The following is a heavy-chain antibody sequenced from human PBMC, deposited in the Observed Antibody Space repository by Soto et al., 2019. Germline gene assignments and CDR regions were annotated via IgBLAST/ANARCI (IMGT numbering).Heavy chain of an antibody. V-gene: IGHV3-30-3*01. Sequence: VGSLRLSCAASGFTFSSYAMHWVRQAPGKGLEWVAVISYDGSNKYYADSVKGRFTISRDNSKNTLYLQMNSLRAEDTAVYYCAGAYSSSVDYYYGMDVWGQGTTVTVSS. CDR3: AGAYSSSVDYYYGMDV. CDR2: ISYDGSNK. CDR1: GFTFSSYA. D-gene: IGHD6-6*01. J-gene: IGHJ6*02.